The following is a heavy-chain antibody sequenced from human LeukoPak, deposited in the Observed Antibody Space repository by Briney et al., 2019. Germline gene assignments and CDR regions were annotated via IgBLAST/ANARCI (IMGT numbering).Heavy chain of an antibody. Sequence: SGTLSLTCAVYGGAFSGYVWTWVRQPPGKGLEWIGEINHSGSTNCNPSLKSRVTISVDTSKNQFSLNLTSVTAADTATYYCARGSALTMGIDPWGQGTLVTVSS. CDR1: GGAFSGYV. CDR2: INHSGST. J-gene: IGHJ5*01. D-gene: IGHD3-10*01. V-gene: IGHV4-34*01. CDR3: ARGSALTMGIDP.